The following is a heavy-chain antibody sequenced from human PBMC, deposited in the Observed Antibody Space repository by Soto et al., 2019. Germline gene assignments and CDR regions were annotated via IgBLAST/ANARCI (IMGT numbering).Heavy chain of an antibody. CDR1: GFTFSSYW. D-gene: IGHD6-13*01. Sequence: GGSLRLSCAASGFTFSSYWMSWVRQAPGKGLEWVANIKQDGSEKYYVDSVKGRFTISRDNAKNSLYLQMNSLRAEDTAVYYCARRYSSSWYNYYYYGMDVWGQGTTVTV. J-gene: IGHJ6*02. CDR3: ARRYSSSWYNYYYYGMDV. CDR2: IKQDGSEK. V-gene: IGHV3-7*03.